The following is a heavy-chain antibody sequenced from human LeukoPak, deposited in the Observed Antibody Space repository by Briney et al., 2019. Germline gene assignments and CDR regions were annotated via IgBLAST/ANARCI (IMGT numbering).Heavy chain of an antibody. CDR2: FNHSGST. CDR1: GGSFSGYY. J-gene: IGHJ6*02. CDR3: ATGYCSSTPMDCYYYYGMDV. Sequence: SETLSHTCAVYGGSFSGYYWSWIRQPLGKGLEWIGEFNHSGSTNYNPSLKSRVTISVDTSKNQFSLKLSSVTAADTAVYYCATGYCSSTPMDCYYYYGMDVWGQGTTVTVSS. V-gene: IGHV4-34*01. D-gene: IGHD2-2*01.